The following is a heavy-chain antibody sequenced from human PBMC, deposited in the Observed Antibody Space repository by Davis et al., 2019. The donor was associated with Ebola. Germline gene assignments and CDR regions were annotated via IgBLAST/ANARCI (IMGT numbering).Heavy chain of an antibody. Sequence: GSLRLSCAASGLTFSNAWMSWIRQPPGKGLEWIGEINHSRSTNYNPSLKSRVTISVDTSKNQFSLKLSSVIAADTAVYYCASRPSILCTSTSCHEYNWFDPWGQGTLVTVSS. V-gene: IGHV4-34*01. D-gene: IGHD2-2*01. CDR1: GLTFSNAW. J-gene: IGHJ5*02. CDR3: ASRPSILCTSTSCHEYNWFDP. CDR2: INHSRST.